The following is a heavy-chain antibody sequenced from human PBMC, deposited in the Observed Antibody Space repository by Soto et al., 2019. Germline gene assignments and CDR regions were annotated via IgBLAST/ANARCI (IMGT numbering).Heavy chain of an antibody. CDR2: IIPIFGTA. D-gene: IGHD3-22*01. Sequence: QVQLVQSGAEVKKPGSSVKVSCKASGGTFSSYAISWVRQAPGQGLEWMGGIIPIFGTANYAQKFQGRVTITADESTSTAYMELSSLRSEHTAVYYCARYYYDSSGYYSEAYYCYYGMDVWGQGTTVTVSS. J-gene: IGHJ6*02. CDR1: GGTFSSYA. CDR3: ARYYYDSSGYYSEAYYCYYGMDV. V-gene: IGHV1-69*01.